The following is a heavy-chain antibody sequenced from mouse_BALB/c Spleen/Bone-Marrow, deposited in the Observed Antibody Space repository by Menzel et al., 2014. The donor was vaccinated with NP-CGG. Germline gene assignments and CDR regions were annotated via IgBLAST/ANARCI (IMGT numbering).Heavy chain of an antibody. CDR3: ARKYYYAMDF. J-gene: IGHJ4*01. V-gene: IGHV1-18*01. Sequence: EVQLQQSGPELVKPGASMKISCKASGYSFTDYTMNWVKQSQGKNLEWIGLINPYNGGTTYSQKFKAKATLTVDKSSSTAYMEFLSLTSEDSAVYYCARKYYYAMDFWGQGTSVTVSS. CDR2: INPYNGGT. CDR1: GYSFTDYT.